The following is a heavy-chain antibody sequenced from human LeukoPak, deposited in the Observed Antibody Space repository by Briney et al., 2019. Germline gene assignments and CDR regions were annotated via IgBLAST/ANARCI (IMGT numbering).Heavy chain of an antibody. D-gene: IGHD3-9*01. CDR1: GYTFTSYD. V-gene: IGHV1-8*03. Sequence: GASVKVSCKASGYTFTSYDINWVRQATGQGPEWLGWINPKSGNTGYAPKFQGRVTFSRNTFISTVYLDMGSLTSEDTAVYFCARGGRYYDSSIDVYFDYHFMQDWGQGTTVTVSS. CDR3: ARGGRYYDSSIDVYFDYHFMQD. J-gene: IGHJ6*03. CDR2: INPKSGNT.